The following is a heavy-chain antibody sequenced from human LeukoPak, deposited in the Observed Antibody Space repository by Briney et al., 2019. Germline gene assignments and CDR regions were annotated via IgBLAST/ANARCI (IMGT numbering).Heavy chain of an antibody. D-gene: IGHD1-14*01. Sequence: ASVKVSCKVSGYILTELSMHWVRQAPGKGLEWMGGFDPEEGETIYAQKFQGRVTMTEDTSTDTAYMELSSLRSEDTAVYYCATGSAGNLYYYYYMDVWGKGTTVTVSS. CDR3: ATGSAGNLYYYYYMDV. V-gene: IGHV1-24*01. J-gene: IGHJ6*03. CDR1: GYILTELS. CDR2: FDPEEGET.